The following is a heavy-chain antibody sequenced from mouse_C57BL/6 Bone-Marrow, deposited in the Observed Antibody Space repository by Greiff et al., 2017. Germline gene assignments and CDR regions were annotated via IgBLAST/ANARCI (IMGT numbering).Heavy chain of an antibody. J-gene: IGHJ2*01. V-gene: IGHV10-1*01. D-gene: IGHD2-3*01. Sequence: DVMLVESGGGLVQPKGSLKLSCAASGFSFNTYAMNWVRQAPGQGLEWVARIRSKSNNYATYYADSVKDRVTISRDDSESMLYLQMNNLNTEDAAMYYCVRLSYDGYYGDYWGQGTTLTVSS. CDR2: IRSKSNNYAT. CDR3: VRLSYDGYYGDY. CDR1: GFSFNTYA.